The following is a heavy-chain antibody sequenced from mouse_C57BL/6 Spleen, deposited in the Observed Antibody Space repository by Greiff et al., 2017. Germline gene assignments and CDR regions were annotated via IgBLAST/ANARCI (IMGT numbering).Heavy chain of an antibody. CDR1: GFTFSSYA. CDR2: ISDGGSYT. V-gene: IGHV5-4*01. CDR3: ARDHEYYGSRFDY. D-gene: IGHD1-1*01. J-gene: IGHJ2*01. Sequence: EVKLVESGGGLVKPGGSLKLSCAASGFTFSSYAMSWVRQTPEKRLEWVATISDGGSYTYYPDNVKGRFTISRDNAKNNLYLQMSHLKSEDTAMYYCARDHEYYGSRFDYWGQGTTLTVSS.